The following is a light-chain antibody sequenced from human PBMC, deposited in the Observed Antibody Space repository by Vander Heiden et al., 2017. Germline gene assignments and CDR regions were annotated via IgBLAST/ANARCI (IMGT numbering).Light chain of an antibody. CDR3: SSYTTSRTLI. CDR2: DVS. J-gene: IGLJ2*01. CDR1: SSHVGGYYY. V-gene: IGLV2-14*03. Sequence: QSALTQPASLSRPPAQSRPISCTGSSSHVGGYYYVPRYQQHPAKAPRLMIYDVSNRPSGVSNRFSGSKSGNTASLTISGRQAEDEADYYCSSYTTSRTLIFGGGTKLTVL.